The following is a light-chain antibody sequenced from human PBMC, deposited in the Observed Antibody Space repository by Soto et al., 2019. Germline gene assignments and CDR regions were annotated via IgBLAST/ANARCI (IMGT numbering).Light chain of an antibody. V-gene: IGKV3-20*01. CDR1: HIFSSNY. CDR2: DAS. J-gene: IGKJ5*01. Sequence: EIVLTQSPGTLSLSPGEVATLSCLAIHIFSSNYLAWYQQKPGQAPRLLIYDASNRATGIPARFSGSGSGTDFTLTISSLEPEDFAVYYCQQYGSSWTFGQGTRLEIK. CDR3: QQYGSSWT.